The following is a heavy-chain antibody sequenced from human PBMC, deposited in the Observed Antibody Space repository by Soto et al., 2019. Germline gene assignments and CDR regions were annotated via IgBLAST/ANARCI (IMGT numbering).Heavy chain of an antibody. CDR1: GFTFSSYG. Sequence: QVQLVESGGGVVQPGRSLRLSCAASGFTFSSYGMHWVRQAPGKGLEWVAVIWYDGSNKYYADSVKGRFTISRDNSKNASNLQMNSVRAEDTAVYYCXRXXXXXXXXXXXFGLWGPGTMVTVSS. CDR3: XRXXXXXXXXXXXFGL. V-gene: IGHV3-33*01. J-gene: IGHJ3*01. CDR2: IWYDGSNK.